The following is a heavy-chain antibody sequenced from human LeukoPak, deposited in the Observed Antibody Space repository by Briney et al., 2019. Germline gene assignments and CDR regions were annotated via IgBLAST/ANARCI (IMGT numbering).Heavy chain of an antibody. CDR3: ARVITGTKFAFDI. J-gene: IGHJ3*02. V-gene: IGHV4-59*01. Sequence: SETLSLTCTVSGGSMSSYYWSWIRQPPGKGLEWIGYIYYSGSTNYNPSLKSRVTISVDTSKNQFSLKLSSVTAADTAVYYCARVITGTKFAFDIWGQGTMVTVSS. CDR2: IYYSGST. CDR1: GGSMSSYY. D-gene: IGHD1-7*01.